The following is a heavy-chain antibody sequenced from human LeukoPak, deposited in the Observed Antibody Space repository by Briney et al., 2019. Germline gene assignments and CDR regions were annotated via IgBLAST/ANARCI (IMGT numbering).Heavy chain of an antibody. CDR3: ARDILGLPKGPLGY. Sequence: SETLSLTCTVSGASISNYYWSWIRQPPGKGLEWIGYIYYSGSTNYNPSLKSRVTISVDTSKNQFSLKLSSVTAADTAVYYCARDILGLPKGPLGYWGQGTLVTVSS. D-gene: IGHD7-27*01. CDR2: IYYSGST. J-gene: IGHJ4*02. CDR1: GASISNYY. V-gene: IGHV4-59*01.